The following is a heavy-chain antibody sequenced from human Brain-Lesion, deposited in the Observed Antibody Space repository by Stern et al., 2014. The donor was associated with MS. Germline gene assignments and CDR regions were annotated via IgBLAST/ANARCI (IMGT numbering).Heavy chain of an antibody. J-gene: IGHJ6*02. CDR3: ARDQRGITIFGVVTDYYYLGMDV. V-gene: IGHV1-2*02. CDR1: GYIFTGYY. D-gene: IGHD3-3*01. Sequence: VQLVESGAEVKKPGASVKVSCKTSGYIFTGYYIHWVRQAPGQELEWMAWINPNTGGQKYAQKFQGRVTMSRDTSISTAYVELSSLTSDDTAVYYCARDQRGITIFGVVTDYYYLGMDVWGQGTTVTVSS. CDR2: INPNTGGQ.